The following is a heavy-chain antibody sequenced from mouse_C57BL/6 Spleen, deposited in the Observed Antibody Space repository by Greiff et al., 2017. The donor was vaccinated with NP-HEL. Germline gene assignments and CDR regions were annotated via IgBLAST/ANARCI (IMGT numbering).Heavy chain of an antibody. CDR3: TVNYYGPYFDY. CDR2: IRLKSDNYAT. V-gene: IGHV6-3*01. Sequence: EVQLQESGGGLVQPGGSMKLSCVASGFTFSNYWMNWVRQSPEKGLEWVAQIRLKSDNYATHYAESVKGRFTISRDDSKSSVYLQMNNLRAEDTGIYYCTVNYYGPYFDYWGQGTTLTVSS. J-gene: IGHJ2*01. D-gene: IGHD1-1*01. CDR1: GFTFSNYW.